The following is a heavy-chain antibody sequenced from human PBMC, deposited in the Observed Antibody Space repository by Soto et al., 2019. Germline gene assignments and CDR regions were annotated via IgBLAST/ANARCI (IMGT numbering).Heavy chain of an antibody. CDR3: ARHGTVGFRGGQYFDP. Sequence: QLQLQESGPGLVKSSETLSLTCTLSGGSISSSSYYWGWIRQPPGKGLEWIGSLYYSASTYYNPSLRCRFTISAAPSNHHLSLKLTSVTAADTAFYFCARHGTVGFRGGQYFDPWCHGTLVTVSS. D-gene: IGHD3-10*01. J-gene: IGHJ5*02. V-gene: IGHV4-39*01. CDR1: GGSISSSSYY. CDR2: LYYSAST.